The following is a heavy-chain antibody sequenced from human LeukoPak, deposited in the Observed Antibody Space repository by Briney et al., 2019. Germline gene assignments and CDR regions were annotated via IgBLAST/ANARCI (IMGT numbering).Heavy chain of an antibody. CDR3: ARGREWELGNFDY. CDR2: MNPNSGNT. V-gene: IGHV1-8*01. CDR1: GYTFTSYY. Sequence: ASVKVSCKASGYTFTSYYINWVRQATGQGLEWMGWMNPNSGNTGYAQKFQGRVTMTRNTSISTAYMELSSLRSEDTAVYYCARGREWELGNFDYWGQGTLVTVSS. D-gene: IGHD1-26*01. J-gene: IGHJ4*02.